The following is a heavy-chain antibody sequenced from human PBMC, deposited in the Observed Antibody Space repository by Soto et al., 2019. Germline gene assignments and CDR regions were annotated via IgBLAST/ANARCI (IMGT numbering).Heavy chain of an antibody. D-gene: IGHD3-10*01. CDR1: GASINTFF. J-gene: IGHJ5*02. CDR3: ARGGASSKWIDP. CDR2: IYDGGST. V-gene: IGHV4-59*01. Sequence: SETLSLTCTVSGASINTFFWSWIRQPPGQALELIWFIYDGGSTNYNPPFTSRVTISLDMSTNQFFLKLSSVTAADTAVYYCARGGASSKWIDPWGQGIMVT.